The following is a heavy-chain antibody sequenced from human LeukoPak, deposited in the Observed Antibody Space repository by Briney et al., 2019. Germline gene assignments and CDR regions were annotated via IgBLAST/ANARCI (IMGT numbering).Heavy chain of an antibody. D-gene: IGHD5-18*01. CDR2: IASSSSHI. CDR3: ARGSSADTTMGDY. Sequence: GGSLRLSCAASGFTFSSHSMNWVRQAPGKGLEWVSSIASSSSHIYYADSVKGRFTISRDNGKNSLYLQMNSLRTEDTAVYYCARGSSADTTMGDYWGLGTLVTVSS. CDR1: GFTFSSHS. V-gene: IGHV3-21*01. J-gene: IGHJ4*02.